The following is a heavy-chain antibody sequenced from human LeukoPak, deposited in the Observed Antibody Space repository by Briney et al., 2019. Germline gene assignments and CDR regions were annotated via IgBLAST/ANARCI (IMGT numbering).Heavy chain of an antibody. J-gene: IGHJ4*02. CDR1: GFTFSSYA. CDR2: ISYDGSNK. CDR3: ARLFRVVVPAANTHFDY. V-gene: IGHV3-30*04. D-gene: IGHD2-2*01. Sequence: GGSLRLSCTASGFTFSSYAMHWVRQAAGKGLEWVAVISYDGSNKYYADSVKGRFTISRDNSKNTLYLQMNSLRAEDTAVYYCARLFRVVVPAANTHFDYWGQGTLVTVSS.